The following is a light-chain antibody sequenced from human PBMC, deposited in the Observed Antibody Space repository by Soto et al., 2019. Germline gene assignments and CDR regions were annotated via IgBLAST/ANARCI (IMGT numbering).Light chain of an antibody. V-gene: IGKV3-11*01. Sequence: EIVLTQSPATLSLSPGERATPSCRASQSVSSYLAWYQQKPGQAPRLLIYDASNRATGIPARFSGSGSGTDFSLTISRLEPEDFAVYYCQQHGDSPITFGQGTRLEIK. J-gene: IGKJ5*01. CDR2: DAS. CDR1: QSVSSY. CDR3: QQHGDSPIT.